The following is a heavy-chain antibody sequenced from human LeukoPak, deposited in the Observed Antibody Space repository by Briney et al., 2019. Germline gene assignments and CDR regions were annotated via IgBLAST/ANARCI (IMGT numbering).Heavy chain of an antibody. CDR1: GFTISSYS. V-gene: IGHV3-21*01. CDR2: ISTNSSYI. J-gene: IGHJ6*03. CDR3: ARAENDGEGIRYYYYMDV. D-gene: IGHD3-3*02. Sequence: GSSLRLSRAASGFTISSYSVNWVRQAPGKGLEWISSISTNSSYIYYADSEKGRFTISRDNAKNSLYQQMNSLRAEDTAVYDCARAENDGEGIRYYYYMDVWGKGTTVTVYS.